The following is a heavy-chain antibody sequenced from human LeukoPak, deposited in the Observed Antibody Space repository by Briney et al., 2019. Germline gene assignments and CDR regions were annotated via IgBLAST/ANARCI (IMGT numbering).Heavy chain of an antibody. CDR2: ISAYNGNT. CDR3: ARETETDCSSTSCYTHNTFDY. J-gene: IGHJ4*02. V-gene: IGHV1-18*01. Sequence: ASVKVSCKSSGYTFTSYAMNWVRQAPGQGLEWMGWISAYNGNTNYAQKLQGRVTMTTDTSTSTAYMELRSLRSDDTAVYYCARETETDCSSTSCYTHNTFDYWGQGTLVTVSS. CDR1: GYTFTSYA. D-gene: IGHD2-2*02.